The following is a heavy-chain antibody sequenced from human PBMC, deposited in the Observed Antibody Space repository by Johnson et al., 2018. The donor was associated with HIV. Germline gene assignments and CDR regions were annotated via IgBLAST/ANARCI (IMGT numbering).Heavy chain of an antibody. J-gene: IGHJ3*02. CDR2: IKQDGSEK. Sequence: VQLVESGGGLVQPGGSLRLSCAASGFTFSSYWMSWVRQSPGKGLEWVANIKQDGSEKYYVGSVKGRFPISRDNAKNSLYLQTNSLRAEDTAVYYCALEAVRSTDAFDIWGQGTMVTVSS. CDR1: GFTFSSYW. D-gene: IGHD3-10*01. V-gene: IGHV3-7*05. CDR3: ALEAVRSTDAFDI.